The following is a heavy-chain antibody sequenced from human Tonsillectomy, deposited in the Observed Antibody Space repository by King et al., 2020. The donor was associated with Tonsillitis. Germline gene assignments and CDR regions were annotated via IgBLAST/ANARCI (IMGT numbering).Heavy chain of an antibody. J-gene: IGHJ6*03. CDR3: AKGMSSLQHYFYYYYMAV. Sequence: VQLVESGGGLVQPGGSLRLSCAASGFTFSNYAMSCVRQAPGKGLEWVSAISGSGGSTFYADSVKIRFTISRDNSKNTLYLQMNSLRAEDTAVYYCAKGMSSLQHYFYYYYMAVWGKGTTVTVSS. D-gene: IGHD1-1*01. V-gene: IGHV3-23*04. CDR2: ISGSGGST. CDR1: GFTFSNYA.